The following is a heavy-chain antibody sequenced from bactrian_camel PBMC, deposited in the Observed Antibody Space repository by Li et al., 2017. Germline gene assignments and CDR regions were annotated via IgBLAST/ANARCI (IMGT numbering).Heavy chain of an antibody. CDR2: VYTKIEGT. CDR1: GSGDTASPYC. D-gene: IGHD3*01. J-gene: IGHJ4*01. Sequence: QVQLVESGGGSVRPGGSLTLSCAVSGSGDTASPYCMAWFRPGPGKEREEAASVYTKIEGTYYADSAKGRFTVSKDNTKNTVYLQMTKLKTEDTATYYCAEGCGENDVFAFEDGGQGTQVTV. V-gene: IGHV3-2*01. CDR3: AEGCGENDVFAFED.